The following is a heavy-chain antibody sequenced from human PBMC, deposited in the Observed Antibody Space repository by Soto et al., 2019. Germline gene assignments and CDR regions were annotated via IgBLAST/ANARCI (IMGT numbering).Heavy chain of an antibody. Sequence: ALVKVSCKASGYTFTGYYMHWVRQAPGQGLEWMGWINPNSGGTNYAQKFQGWVTMTRDTSISTAYMELSRLRSDDTAVYYCARNRGLGAFDIWGHGTMVTVSS. V-gene: IGHV1-2*04. CDR2: INPNSGGT. D-gene: IGHD3-10*01. CDR3: ARNRGLGAFDI. CDR1: GYTFTGYY. J-gene: IGHJ3*02.